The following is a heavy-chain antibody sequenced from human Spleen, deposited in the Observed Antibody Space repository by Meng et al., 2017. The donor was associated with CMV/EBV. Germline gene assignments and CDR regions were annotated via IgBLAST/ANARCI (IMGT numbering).Heavy chain of an antibody. CDR1: GDSISSSAHY. Sequence: VSGDSISSSAHYWTWIRQHPGKGLEWIGYIYYSGSTYSNPSLKSRVTISVETSKNQFSLRLISVTAADTAVYYCARLGGFLNWFDPWGQGTLVTVSS. CDR2: IYYSGST. J-gene: IGHJ5*02. CDR3: ARLGGFLNWFDP. V-gene: IGHV4-31*02. D-gene: IGHD2-15*01.